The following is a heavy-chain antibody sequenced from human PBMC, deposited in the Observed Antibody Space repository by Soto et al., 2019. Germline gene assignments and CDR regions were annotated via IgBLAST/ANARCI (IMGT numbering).Heavy chain of an antibody. Sequence: PSDPLSLTCTVCSAPITKYHWGWVRQTPGRGLEWIGFTHHSGYISYSPSLKTRVTMSVDPSKNQVSLKLTSVTAADTAVYYCGSLHNSVNCGIDTCGQGVEVTVS. D-gene: IGHD2-15*01. CDR2: THHSGYI. CDR3: GSLHNSVNCGIDT. V-gene: IGHV4-4*09. J-gene: IGHJ5*01. CDR1: SAPITKYH.